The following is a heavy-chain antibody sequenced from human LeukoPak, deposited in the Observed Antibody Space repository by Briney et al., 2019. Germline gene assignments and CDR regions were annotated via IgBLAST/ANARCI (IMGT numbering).Heavy chain of an antibody. CDR1: GFTFSSYW. Sequence: GGSLRLSCAASGFTFSSYWMSWVRQAPGKGLEWVANIKQDGSEKYYVDSVRGRFTISRDNAKNSRYLQMNSLRAEDTAVYYCARCGRGDIVVGFGGQGTLVIVSS. CDR2: IKQDGSEK. D-gene: IGHD2-2*01. CDR3: ARCGRGDIVVGF. V-gene: IGHV3-7*01. J-gene: IGHJ4*02.